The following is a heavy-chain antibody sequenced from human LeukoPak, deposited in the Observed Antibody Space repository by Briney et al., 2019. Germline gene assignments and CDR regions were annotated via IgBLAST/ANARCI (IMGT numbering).Heavy chain of an antibody. J-gene: IGHJ3*02. V-gene: IGHV3-30-3*01. D-gene: IGHD1-14*01. CDR1: GFTFSSYA. CDR3: ARVRTGTFDAFDI. Sequence: GGSLRLSCAASGFTFSSYAMHWVRQAPGKGLEWVAVISYDGSNKYYADSVKGRFTISRDNSQNTVYLQMNSLRPEDTAVYYCARVRTGTFDAFDIWGQGTMVTVSS. CDR2: ISYDGSNK.